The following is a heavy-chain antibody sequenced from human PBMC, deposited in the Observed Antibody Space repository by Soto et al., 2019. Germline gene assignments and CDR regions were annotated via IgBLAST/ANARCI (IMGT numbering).Heavy chain of an antibody. J-gene: IGHJ5*02. D-gene: IGHD3-22*01. CDR3: ARLVNNYYDSSAIDP. Sequence: SETLSLTCTVSGGSISSFYWSWIRQPPGKGLEWIGYIYYSGSTNYNPSLKSRVTISVDTSKNQFSLKLSSVTAADTAVYYCARLVNNYYDSSAIDPWGQGTLVTASS. CDR2: IYYSGST. V-gene: IGHV4-59*01. CDR1: GGSISSFY.